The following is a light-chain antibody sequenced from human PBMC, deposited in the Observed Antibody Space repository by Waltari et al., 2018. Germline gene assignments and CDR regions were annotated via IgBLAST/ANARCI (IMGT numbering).Light chain of an antibody. CDR1: SNNVGSYP. V-gene: IGLV1-44*01. J-gene: IGLJ2*01. CDR3: ATWDYSLCVVV. CDR2: GNS. Sequence: QSALTQEASVSGTVGKKGTLYCTGTSNNVGSYPVAWYQQISHGAPKTVMFGNSLPSGIPDRFSGSQSGTTASLTISGLQPEDEADYYCATWDYSLCVVVFGGGTKLTVL.